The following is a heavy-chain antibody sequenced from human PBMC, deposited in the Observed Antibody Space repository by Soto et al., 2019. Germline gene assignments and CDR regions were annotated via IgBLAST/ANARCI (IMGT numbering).Heavy chain of an antibody. V-gene: IGHV4-34*01. Sequence: SETLSLTCAVSGHSISSGFYYWSWIRQPPVKGLEWIGEINHSGGTNYNPSLKSRVTISVDTSKNQFSLKLSSVTAADTAVFYCARLRWEQPWVFDYWGQGTLVTVSS. CDR3: ARLRWEQPWVFDY. D-gene: IGHD1-26*01. J-gene: IGHJ4*02. CDR2: INHSGGT. CDR1: GHSISSGFYY.